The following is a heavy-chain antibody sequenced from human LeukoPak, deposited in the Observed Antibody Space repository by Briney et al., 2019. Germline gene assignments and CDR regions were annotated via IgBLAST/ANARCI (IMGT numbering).Heavy chain of an antibody. J-gene: IGHJ3*02. D-gene: IGHD3-16*01. Sequence: PSETLSLTCTVSGGSISSYYWSWIRQPPGKGLEWIGYIYYSGSTNYNPSLKSRVTISVDTSKNQFSLKLSSVPAADTAVYYCARAGLWGGSFDIWGQGTMVTVSS. CDR2: IYYSGST. CDR1: GGSISSYY. V-gene: IGHV4-59*01. CDR3: ARAGLWGGSFDI.